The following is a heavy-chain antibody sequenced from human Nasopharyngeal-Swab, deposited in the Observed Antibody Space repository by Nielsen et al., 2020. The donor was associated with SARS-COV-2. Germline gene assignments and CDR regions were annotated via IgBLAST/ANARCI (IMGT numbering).Heavy chain of an antibody. CDR1: GFIFSNYW. V-gene: IGHV3-7*01. J-gene: IGHJ6*02. CDR3: VSGDGMDV. Sequence: GESLKISCAASGFIFSNYWMTWVRQAPGKGLEWVANIKQDGSEKYYVDSVKGRFTISRDNAKNSLYLQMNSLRAEDTAVYYCVSGDGMDVWGQGTTVTVSS. CDR2: IKQDGSEK. D-gene: IGHD7-27*01.